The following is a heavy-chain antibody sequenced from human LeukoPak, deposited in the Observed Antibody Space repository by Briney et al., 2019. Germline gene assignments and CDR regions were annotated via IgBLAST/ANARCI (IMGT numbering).Heavy chain of an antibody. CDR2: INHSGST. CDR3: ARTIVPRTYFDY. V-gene: IGHV4-34*01. J-gene: IGHJ4*02. D-gene: IGHD2/OR15-2a*01. CDR1: GGSFSGYY. Sequence: SETLSLTCAVYGGSFSGYYWSWIRQPPGKGLEWIGEINHSGSTNYNPSLKSRVTISVDTSKNQFSLKLSSVTAADTAVYYCARTIVPRTYFDYWGQGTLVTVSS.